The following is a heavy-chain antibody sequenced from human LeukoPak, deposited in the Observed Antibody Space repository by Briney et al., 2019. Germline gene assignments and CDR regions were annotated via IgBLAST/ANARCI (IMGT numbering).Heavy chain of an antibody. V-gene: IGHV3-30*02. Sequence: PGGSLRLSCAASGFTFSSYGMHWVRQAPGKGLEWVALIRHDGSNKYYADSVKGRFTISRDNSKNTLYLQMNSLRAEDTAVYYCARGEASSCFDYWGQGTLVTVSS. J-gene: IGHJ4*02. CDR3: ARGEASSCFDY. D-gene: IGHD6-13*01. CDR1: GFTFSSYG. CDR2: IRHDGSNK.